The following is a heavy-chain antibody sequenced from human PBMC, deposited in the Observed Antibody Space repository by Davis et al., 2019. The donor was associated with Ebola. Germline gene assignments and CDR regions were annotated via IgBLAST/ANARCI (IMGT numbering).Heavy chain of an antibody. Sequence: GESLKISCAASGFTFSSYSMNWVRQAPGKGLEWVSSISSSSSYIYYADSVKGRFTISRDNAKNSLYLQMNSLRAEDTAVYYCARVYGGKLYYYYYMDVWGKGTTVTVSS. CDR2: ISSSSSYI. CDR1: GFTFSSYS. CDR3: ARVYGGKLYYYYYMDV. J-gene: IGHJ6*03. D-gene: IGHD4-23*01. V-gene: IGHV3-21*01.